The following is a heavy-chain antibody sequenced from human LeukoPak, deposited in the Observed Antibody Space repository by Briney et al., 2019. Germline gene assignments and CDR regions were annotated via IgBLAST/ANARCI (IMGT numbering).Heavy chain of an antibody. D-gene: IGHD1-26*01. CDR3: ASVVVGATRGDKAFDI. CDR1: GYTFTGYY. CDR2: INPNSGGT. Sequence: ASVKVSCKASGYTFTGYYMHWVRQAPGQGLEWMGWINPNSGGTNYAQKFQGRVTMTRDTSISTAYMELSRLRSDDTVVYYCASVVVGATRGDKAFDIRGQGTKVTVSS. V-gene: IGHV1-2*02. J-gene: IGHJ3*02.